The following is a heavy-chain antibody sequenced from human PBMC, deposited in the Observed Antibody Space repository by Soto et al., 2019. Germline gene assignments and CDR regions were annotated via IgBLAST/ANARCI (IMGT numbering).Heavy chain of an antibody. CDR2: ISYDGSNK. Sequence: GGSLRLSCAASGFTFSSYGMHWVRQAPGKGLEWVAVISYDGSNKYYADSVKGRFTISRDNSKNTLYLQMNSLRAEDTAVYYCAKDFEAAGKGYYYYYGMDVWGQGTTVTVYS. CDR1: GFTFSSYG. J-gene: IGHJ6*02. V-gene: IGHV3-30*18. CDR3: AKDFEAAGKGYYYYYGMDV. D-gene: IGHD6-13*01.